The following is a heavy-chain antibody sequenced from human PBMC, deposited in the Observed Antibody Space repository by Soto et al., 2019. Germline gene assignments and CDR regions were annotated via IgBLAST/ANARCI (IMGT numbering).Heavy chain of an antibody. CDR2: IYWDDDK. CDR3: AHSNCSSGRCHAFGLAY. D-gene: IGHD2-2*01. J-gene: IGHJ4*02. V-gene: IGHV2-5*02. Sequence: QITLKESGPTLVKPTQTLTLTCTFSGFSLSASGVGVGWIRQPPGKALEWLALIYWDDDKRYSPSLKSRLTITKDTSKNQVVLTMTNMDPVDTVTYFCAHSNCSSGRCHAFGLAYWGQGTLVTVSS. CDR1: GFSLSASGVG.